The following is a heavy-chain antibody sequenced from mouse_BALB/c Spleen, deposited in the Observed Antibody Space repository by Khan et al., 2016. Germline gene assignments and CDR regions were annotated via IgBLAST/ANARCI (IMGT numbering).Heavy chain of an antibody. J-gene: IGHJ4*01. CDR2: ILPGSGSS. D-gene: IGHD2-14*01. CDR3: ARRCTTMDY. Sequence: QVRLQQSGAELMKPGASVKISCKTTGYTFSSYWIEWVKQRPGHGLEWIGEILPGSGSSNYNEKFKDKATFTADTSSKTAYMQLSSLTSDDSAVYDCARRCTTMDYWGQGTSVTVSS. V-gene: IGHV1-9*01. CDR1: GYTFSSYW.